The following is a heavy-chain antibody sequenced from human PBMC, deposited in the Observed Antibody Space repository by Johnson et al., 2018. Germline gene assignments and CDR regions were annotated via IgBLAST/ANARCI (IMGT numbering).Heavy chain of an antibody. V-gene: IGHV5-51*01. J-gene: IGHJ3*02. CDR1: GYSFTTYW. D-gene: IGHD4-17*01. CDR2: IYPRDSDI. CDR3: ARHYHGDYTNAFDI. Sequence: VQLVESGVEVKKAGESLKISCKASGYSFTTYWIGWVRQMPGKGLAWMGIIYPRDSDIRYSQSFKGQVTISADHSSSTAPLPWRSRKASDPAIYYWARHYHGDYTNAFDIWGHGTMVTVSS.